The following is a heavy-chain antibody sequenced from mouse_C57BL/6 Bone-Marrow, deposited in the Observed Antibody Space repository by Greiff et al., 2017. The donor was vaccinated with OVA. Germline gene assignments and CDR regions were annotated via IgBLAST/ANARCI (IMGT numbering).Heavy chain of an antibody. V-gene: IGHV5-16*01. Sequence: DVQLVESEGGLVQPGSSMKLSCTASGFTFSDYYMAWVRQVPEKGLEWVANINYDGSSTYYLDSLKSRFIISRDNAKNILYLQMSSLKSEDTATYYCARDTDYDRDWYFDVWGTGTTVTVSS. CDR1: GFTFSDYY. CDR3: ARDTDYDRDWYFDV. D-gene: IGHD2-4*01. CDR2: INYDGSST. J-gene: IGHJ1*03.